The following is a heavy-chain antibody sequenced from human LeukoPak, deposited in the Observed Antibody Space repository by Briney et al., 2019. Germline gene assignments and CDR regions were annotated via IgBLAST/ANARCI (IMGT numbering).Heavy chain of an antibody. CDR2: IYYSGST. CDR3: ARDGRAGSLSAY. CDR1: GGSISSYY. J-gene: IGHJ4*02. Sequence: PSETLSLTCTVSGGSISSYYWSWIRQPPGKGLEWIGYIYYSGSTNYNPSLKSRVTISVDTSKNQFSLKLNSVTAADTAIYYCARDGRAGSLSAYWGQGTLVTVSS. D-gene: IGHD6-19*01. V-gene: IGHV4-59*01.